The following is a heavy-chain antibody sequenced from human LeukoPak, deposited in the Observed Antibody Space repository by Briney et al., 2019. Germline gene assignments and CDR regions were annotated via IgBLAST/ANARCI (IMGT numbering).Heavy chain of an antibody. V-gene: IGHV3-48*03. CDR3: ARVADEFPSEVDY. D-gene: IGHD3-10*01. J-gene: IGHJ4*02. CDR1: GFTFSSYE. CDR2: ISSSGSTI. Sequence: QAGGSLRLSCAASGFTFSSYEMNWVRQAPGKGLEWVSYISSSGSTIYYADSVKGRFTISRDNAKNSLYLQMNSLRAEDTAVYYCARVADEFPSEVDYWGQGTLVTVSS.